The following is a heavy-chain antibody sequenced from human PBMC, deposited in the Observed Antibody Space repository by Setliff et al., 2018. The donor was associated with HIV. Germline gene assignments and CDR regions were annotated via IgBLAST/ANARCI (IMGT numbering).Heavy chain of an antibody. CDR1: GHSISSGYH. D-gene: IGHD1-26*01. CDR2: VYYSGST. CDR3: ARGATREFIVGATIFDY. V-gene: IGHV4-38-2*01. Sequence: PSETLSLTCAVSGHSISSGYHWGWIRQPPGKGLEWIGSVYYSGSTHYNPSLKSRVTVSVDTSKDEISLKLSSVTAADTAVYYCARGATREFIVGATIFDYRGQGTLVTVSS. J-gene: IGHJ4*02.